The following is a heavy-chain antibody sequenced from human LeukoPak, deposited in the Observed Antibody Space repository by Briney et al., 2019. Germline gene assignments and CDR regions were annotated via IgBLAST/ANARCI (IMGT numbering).Heavy chain of an antibody. J-gene: IGHJ6*03. Sequence: GESLKISCKGSGYSFSTYWIGWVRQMTGKGLEWMGIIFPADADTRYSPCFQGQVTTSADKSITTAYLQWGSLKASDTAMYYCARRMTGFYKGRHYFYMDVWGKGTTVTASS. CDR2: IFPADADT. D-gene: IGHD3-9*01. CDR3: ARRMTGFYKGRHYFYMDV. V-gene: IGHV5-51*01. CDR1: GYSFSTYW.